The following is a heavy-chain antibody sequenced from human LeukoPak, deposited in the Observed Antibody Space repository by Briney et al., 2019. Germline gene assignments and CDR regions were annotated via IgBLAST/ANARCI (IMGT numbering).Heavy chain of an antibody. D-gene: IGHD3-22*01. V-gene: IGHV1-46*01. CDR3: ARGIDYDSSGYHGFDP. Sequence: ASVKVSCKASGYIFTSYNIYWVRQAPGQGLEWMGIINPSGGSTNYAQKFQGRVTMTRDTSTSTVYMELSSLRSEDTAVYYCARGIDYDSSGYHGFDPWGQGTLVTVSS. CDR1: GYIFTSYN. J-gene: IGHJ5*02. CDR2: INPSGGST.